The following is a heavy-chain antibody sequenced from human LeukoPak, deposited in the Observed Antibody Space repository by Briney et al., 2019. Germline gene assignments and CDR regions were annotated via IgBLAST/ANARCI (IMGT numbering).Heavy chain of an antibody. Sequence: GGSLRLSCAASGFTFSSYGMHWVRQAPGKGLEWVAVISYDGSHKYYADSVKGRFTISRDNSKNTLYLQMNSLRAEDTAVYYCAKGPLAVAAILLVKWGQGTLVTVSS. J-gene: IGHJ4*02. CDR2: ISYDGSHK. CDR3: AKGPLAVAAILLVK. CDR1: GFTFSSYG. V-gene: IGHV3-30*18. D-gene: IGHD6-19*01.